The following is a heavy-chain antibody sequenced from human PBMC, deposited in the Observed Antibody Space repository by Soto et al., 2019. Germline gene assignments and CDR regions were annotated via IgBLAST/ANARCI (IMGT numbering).Heavy chain of an antibody. CDR3: ARRAAYYYDSSGYNHDFDY. CDR1: GGTFSSYA. V-gene: IGHV1-69*06. J-gene: IGHJ4*02. D-gene: IGHD3-22*01. Sequence: SVKVSCKASGGTFSSYAISWVRQAPGQGLEWMGGIIPIFGTANYAQKFQGRVTITADKSTSTAYMELSSLRSEDTAVYYCARRAAYYYDSSGYNHDFDYWGQGALVTVSS. CDR2: IIPIFGTA.